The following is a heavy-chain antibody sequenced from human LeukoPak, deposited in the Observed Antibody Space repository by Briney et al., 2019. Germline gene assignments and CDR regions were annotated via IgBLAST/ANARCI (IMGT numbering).Heavy chain of an antibody. CDR2: MYYGGST. V-gene: IGHV4-31*03. J-gene: IGHJ5*02. D-gene: IGHD1-7*01. CDR3: ARVWATGTTYDP. CDR1: GGSLSSGGYY. Sequence: SQTLSLTCTVSGGSLSSGGYYWSWIRQHPGKGLEWIGYMYYGGSTYYYPSLKSRVTISVDTSKNQCSLKLSSVTAADTAVYYCARVWATGTTYDPWGQGTLVTVSS.